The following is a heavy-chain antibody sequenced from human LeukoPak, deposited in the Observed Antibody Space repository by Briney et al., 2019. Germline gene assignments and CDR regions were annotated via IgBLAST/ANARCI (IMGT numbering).Heavy chain of an antibody. Sequence: SETLSLTCAVYGGSFSGYYWSWIRQPPGKGLEWIGEINHSGSTNYNPSLKSRVTISVDTSKNQFSLKLSSVTAAGTAVYYCARGFGGSYDSSGYYYDYWGQGTLVTVSS. CDR1: GGSFSGYY. J-gene: IGHJ4*02. CDR2: INHSGST. V-gene: IGHV4-34*01. D-gene: IGHD3-22*01. CDR3: ARGFGGSYDSSGYYYDY.